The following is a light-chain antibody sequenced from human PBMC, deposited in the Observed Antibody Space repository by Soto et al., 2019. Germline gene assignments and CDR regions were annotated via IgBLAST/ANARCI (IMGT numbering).Light chain of an antibody. CDR1: HTISDY. J-gene: IGKJ4*02. CDR3: QQTYSTPLT. CDR2: AAS. Sequence: DIQMTQSPSSLSSSVGDRVTITCRASHTISDYFNWYQPKPGKAPKLLLYAASSLQSGVPSRFSGRGYGTDFTLTITSLQSEDFATYYFQQTYSTPLTFGGGTKVEI. V-gene: IGKV1-39*01.